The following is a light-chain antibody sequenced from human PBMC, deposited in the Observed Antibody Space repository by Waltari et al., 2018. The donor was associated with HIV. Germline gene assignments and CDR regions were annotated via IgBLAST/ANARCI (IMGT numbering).Light chain of an antibody. CDR2: GAS. J-gene: IGKJ4*01. Sequence: EVVLTQSPATVSVSPGERVTLSCRASQSLSSNLAWFQQRTGQAPRLLIYGASTRASGISARFSGTGSGTEFTLTISSLQSEDFAVYYCQQYDYRPLTFGGGTKVEIK. CDR1: QSLSSN. CDR3: QQYDYRPLT. V-gene: IGKV3-15*01.